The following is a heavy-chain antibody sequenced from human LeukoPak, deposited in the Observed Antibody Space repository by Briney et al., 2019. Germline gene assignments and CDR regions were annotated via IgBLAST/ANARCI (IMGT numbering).Heavy chain of an antibody. CDR2: IYYSGST. J-gene: IGHJ5*02. D-gene: IGHD5-24*01. Sequence: SETLSLTCTVSGGSISSYYWSWIRQPPGKGLEWIGYIYYSGSTNYNPSLKSRVTISVDTSKNQFSLKLSSVAAADTAVYYFARDQGGYNQNWFDPWGQGTLVTVSS. CDR1: GGSISSYY. V-gene: IGHV4-59*01. CDR3: ARDQGGYNQNWFDP.